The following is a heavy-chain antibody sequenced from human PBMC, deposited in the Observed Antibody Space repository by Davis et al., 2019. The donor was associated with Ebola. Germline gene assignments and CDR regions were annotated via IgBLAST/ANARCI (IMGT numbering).Heavy chain of an antibody. CDR1: GFTFSSYA. Sequence: AASVKISCAASGFTFSSYAMSWVRQAPGKGLEWVSAISGSGGSTYYADSVKGRFTISRDNSKNTLYLQMNSLRAEDTAVYYCARHDYGDSHFDYWGQGTLVTVSS. J-gene: IGHJ4*02. D-gene: IGHD4-17*01. V-gene: IGHV3-23*01. CDR3: ARHDYGDSHFDY. CDR2: ISGSGGST.